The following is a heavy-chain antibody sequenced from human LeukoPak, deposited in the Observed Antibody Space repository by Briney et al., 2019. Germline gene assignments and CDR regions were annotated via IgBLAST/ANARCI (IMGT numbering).Heavy chain of an antibody. CDR2: MNPDNGDT. CDR3: ATPLKGVGGRDY. V-gene: IGHV1-2*02. D-gene: IGHD1-26*01. J-gene: IGHJ4*02. CDR1: GYTFTGYY. Sequence: ASVKVYCKASGYTFTGYYMHWVRQAPGQGLEWMGWMNPDNGDTNYAQKFQGRVTMTRDTSITTAYMELSSLRSDDTAVYYCATPLKGVGGRDYWGQGTLVTVSS.